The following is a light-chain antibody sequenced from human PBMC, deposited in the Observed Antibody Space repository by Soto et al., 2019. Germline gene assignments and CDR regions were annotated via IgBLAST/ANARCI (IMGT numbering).Light chain of an antibody. Sequence: EIVMTQSPATLSVSPGERAILSCRASQSVSSNLAWLQKKPGQAPRLLIYGASTRATGIPARFSGSGSGTEFTLTISSLQSEDFAIYYCQQYQNLWTFGQGTKVDI. CDR2: GAS. J-gene: IGKJ1*01. CDR1: QSVSSN. CDR3: QQYQNLWT. V-gene: IGKV3-15*01.